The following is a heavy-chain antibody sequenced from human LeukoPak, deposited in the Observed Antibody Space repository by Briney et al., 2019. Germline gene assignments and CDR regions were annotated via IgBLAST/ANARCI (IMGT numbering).Heavy chain of an antibody. D-gene: IGHD2-15*01. V-gene: IGHV4-4*07. CDR3: AREYVVVVAATQPTHFDY. CDR2: IDTSGST. Sequence: SETLSLTCTVSGGSISSYYWSWIRQPAGKGLEWIGRIDTSGSTNYNPSLKSRVTISKDSSKNQFALKLKSVTAADTAVYYCAREYVVVVAATQPTHFDYWGQGTLVTVSS. J-gene: IGHJ4*02. CDR1: GGSISSYY.